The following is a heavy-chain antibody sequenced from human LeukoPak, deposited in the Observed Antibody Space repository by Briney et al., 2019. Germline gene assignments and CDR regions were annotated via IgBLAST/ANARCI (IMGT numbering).Heavy chain of an antibody. J-gene: IGHJ4*02. D-gene: IGHD2-15*01. CDR2: INQDGSEK. V-gene: IGHV3-7*01. CDR3: ARMCSGGSYYQY. CDR1: GFTFSSYW. Sequence: GGSLRLSCAASGFTFSSYWMSWVRQAPGKGLEWVANINQDGSEKFYVDSVKGRFTISRDNAKNSLYLQMNSLRAEDTAVYYCARMCSGGSYYQYWGQGTLVTVSS.